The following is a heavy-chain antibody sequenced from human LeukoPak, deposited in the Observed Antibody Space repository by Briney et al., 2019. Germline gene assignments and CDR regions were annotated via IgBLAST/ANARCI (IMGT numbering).Heavy chain of an antibody. V-gene: IGHV5-51*01. J-gene: IGHJ4*02. CDR2: IYPSDSDT. Sequence: GASLQISCEGSGYSFSSYWIGWVRQLPGKGLEWMGIIYPSDSDTRYSPSFQGQVTISADKSISTAYLQWSSLKASDTAMYYCARHYYASGSYYNDYWGQGTLVTVSS. D-gene: IGHD3-10*01. CDR1: GYSFSSYW. CDR3: ARHYYASGSYYNDY.